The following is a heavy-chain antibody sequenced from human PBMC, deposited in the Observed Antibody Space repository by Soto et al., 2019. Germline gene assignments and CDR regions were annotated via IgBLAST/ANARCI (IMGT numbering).Heavy chain of an antibody. V-gene: IGHV4-59*08. CDR2: IYYSGST. D-gene: IGHD2-2*02. Sequence: SETLSLTCTVSGGSISSYYWSWIRQPPGKGLEWIGYIYYSGSTNYNPSLKSRVTISVDTSKNQFSLKLSSVTAADTAVYYCAGTKDIVVVPAAIGAFDIWGQGTMVTVSS. CDR3: AGTKDIVVVPAAIGAFDI. CDR1: GGSISSYY. J-gene: IGHJ3*02.